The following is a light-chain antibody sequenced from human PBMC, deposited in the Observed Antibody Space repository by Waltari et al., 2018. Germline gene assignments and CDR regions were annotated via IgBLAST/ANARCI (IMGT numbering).Light chain of an antibody. CDR3: AAWDDSLNVL. V-gene: IGLV1-44*01. J-gene: IGLJ2*01. CDR1: SSNIGSNT. CDR2: SNN. Sequence: QSVLTQPPSASGTPGQRVTISCSGSSSNIGSNTVNWYQQLPGTAPKLRIYSNNQRPSGVPDRFSGSKSGTSASLAISGLQSEDEADYYCAAWDDSLNVLFGGGTKLTVL.